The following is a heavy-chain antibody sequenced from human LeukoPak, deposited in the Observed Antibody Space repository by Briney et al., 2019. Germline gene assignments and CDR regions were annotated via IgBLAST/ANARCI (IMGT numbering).Heavy chain of an antibody. CDR1: GYTFTSYA. D-gene: IGHD3-9*01. CDR2: INAGNGNT. V-gene: IGHV1-3*01. CDR3: ARGEYDILTGYYVPFDY. Sequence: ASVKVSCKASGYTFTSYAMHWVRQAPGQRLEWMGWINAGNGNTKYSQKFQGRVTITRDTSASTAYMELSSLRSEDTAVYYCARGEYDILTGYYVPFDYWGQGTLVTVSS. J-gene: IGHJ4*02.